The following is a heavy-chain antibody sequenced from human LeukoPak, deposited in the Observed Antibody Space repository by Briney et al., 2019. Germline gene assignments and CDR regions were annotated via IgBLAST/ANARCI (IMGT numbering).Heavy chain of an antibody. Sequence: SVKVPCKASGGTFSSYAISWVRQAPGQGLEWMGGIIPIFGTANYAQKFQGRVTITTDESTSTAYMELSSLRSEDTAVYYCAREQVYSGYDQQNYYYYMDVWGKGTTVTVSS. J-gene: IGHJ6*03. V-gene: IGHV1-69*05. CDR2: IIPIFGTA. CDR3: AREQVYSGYDQQNYYYYMDV. D-gene: IGHD5-12*01. CDR1: GGTFSSYA.